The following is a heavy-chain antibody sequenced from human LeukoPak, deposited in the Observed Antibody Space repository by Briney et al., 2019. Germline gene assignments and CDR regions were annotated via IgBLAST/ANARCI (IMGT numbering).Heavy chain of an antibody. V-gene: IGHV3-23*01. J-gene: IGHJ4*02. CDR1: GFTFSSYA. D-gene: IGHD1-26*01. CDR3: AKSCPLYGGIYYGSGVGY. CDR2: ISGSGGST. Sequence: GGSLRLSCAASGFTFSSYAMSWVRQAPGKGLEWVSAISGSGGSTYYADSVKGRFTISRDNSKNTLYLQMNSLRAEDTAVYYGAKSCPLYGGIYYGSGVGYWGQGTLFKVSS.